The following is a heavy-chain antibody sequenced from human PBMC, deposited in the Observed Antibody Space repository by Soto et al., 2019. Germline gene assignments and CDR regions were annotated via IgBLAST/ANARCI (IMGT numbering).Heavy chain of an antibody. V-gene: IGHV3-23*01. D-gene: IGHD2-15*01. Sequence: GGSLRLSCAASGFTFSSYAMSWVRQAPGKGLEWVSAISGSGGSTYYADSVKGRFTISRDNSKNTLYLQMNSLRAEDTAVYYCAKPPYCSGGSCDGTDYWGQGTLVTVSS. CDR3: AKPPYCSGGSCDGTDY. CDR2: ISGSGGST. CDR1: GFTFSSYA. J-gene: IGHJ4*02.